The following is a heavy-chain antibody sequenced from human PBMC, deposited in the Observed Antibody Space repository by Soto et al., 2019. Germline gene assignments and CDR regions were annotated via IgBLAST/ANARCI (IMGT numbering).Heavy chain of an antibody. V-gene: IGHV4-59*01. CDR1: GGSISSYY. Sequence: SETLSLTCTVSGGSISSYYWSWIRQPPGKGLEWIGYIYYSGSTNYNPSLKSRVTISVDKSKNQFSLKLSSVTAADTAVYYCARDFRAVVPAARGAYYYYYMDVWGKGTTVTVSS. D-gene: IGHD2-2*01. CDR3: ARDFRAVVPAARGAYYYYYMDV. CDR2: IYYSGST. J-gene: IGHJ6*03.